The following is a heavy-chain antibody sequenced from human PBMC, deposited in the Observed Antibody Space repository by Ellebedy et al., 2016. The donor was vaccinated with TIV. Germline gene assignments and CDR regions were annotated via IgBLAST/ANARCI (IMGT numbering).Heavy chain of an antibody. CDR2: IDPNTGGT. J-gene: IGHJ5*02. D-gene: IGHD3-10*01. Sequence: AASVKVSCKASGYTFTGYYMHWVRQAPGQGLEWMGWIDPNTGGTDSAQKFQGRVTMTRDTSISTAYMELSRLRSDDTAVYYCARSIHMIRGGPLAFDPWGQGSLVTVSS. V-gene: IGHV1-2*02. CDR1: GYTFTGYY. CDR3: ARSIHMIRGGPLAFDP.